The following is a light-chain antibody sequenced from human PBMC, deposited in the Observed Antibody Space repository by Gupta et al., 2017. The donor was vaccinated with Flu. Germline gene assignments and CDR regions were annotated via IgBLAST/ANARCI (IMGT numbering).Light chain of an antibody. CDR3: CSNASNNTYV. Sequence: QSALTQPASVSGSPGPSITITCTGTRGDLGGYTLVSWYQPHPGKAPKLMIYEDNKRPATAASRFSGSKSGNTASLTISELQGEDAGVYYFCSNASNNTYVFGSGTKVTVL. CDR2: EDN. CDR1: RGDLGGYTL. V-gene: IGLV2-23*01. J-gene: IGLJ1*01.